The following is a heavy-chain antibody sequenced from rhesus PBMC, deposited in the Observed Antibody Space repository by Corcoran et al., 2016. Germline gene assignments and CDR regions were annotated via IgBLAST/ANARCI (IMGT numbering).Heavy chain of an antibody. D-gene: IGHD1-1-1*01. CDR2: IYSSGST. CDR3: ALRYEV. J-gene: IGHJ5-1*01. CDR1: GGSIRSNY. V-gene: IGHV4S11*01. Sequence: QVQLQESGPGLVKPSETLSLTCAASGGSIRSNYWSWIRQAPGRGLGWIGYIYSSGSTSYNPAPKSRVTLSVDTAKNQFSLQLTSVTAADTAVYYCALRYEVWGPGVLVTVSS.